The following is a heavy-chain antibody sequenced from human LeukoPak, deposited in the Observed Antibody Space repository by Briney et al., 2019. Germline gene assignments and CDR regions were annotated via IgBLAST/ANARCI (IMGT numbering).Heavy chain of an antibody. D-gene: IGHD1-20*01. CDR3: ARDAPEEITGRTSFDP. CDR1: GGTFSSYA. V-gene: IGHV1-69*04. Sequence: SVKVSCKASGGTFSSYAISWVRQAPGQGLEWMGRIIPILGIANCAQKFQGRVTITADKSTSTAYMELSSLRSEDTAVYYCARDAPEEITGRTSFDPWGQGTLVTVSS. CDR2: IIPILGIA. J-gene: IGHJ5*02.